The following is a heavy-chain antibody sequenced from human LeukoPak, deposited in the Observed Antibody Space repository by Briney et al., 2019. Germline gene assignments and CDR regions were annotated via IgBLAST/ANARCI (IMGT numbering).Heavy chain of an antibody. CDR3: ARRSYGSGSSFDY. D-gene: IGHD3-10*01. CDR1: GASINSGNYY. Sequence: PSQTLSLTCTVSGASINSGNYYWSWIRQPPGKGLEWIGYIYYSGSTYYNPSLKSRVTISVDTSKNQFSLKLSSVTAADTAVYYCARRSYGSGSSFDYWGQGTLVTVSS. CDR2: IYYSGST. J-gene: IGHJ4*02. V-gene: IGHV4-30-4*08.